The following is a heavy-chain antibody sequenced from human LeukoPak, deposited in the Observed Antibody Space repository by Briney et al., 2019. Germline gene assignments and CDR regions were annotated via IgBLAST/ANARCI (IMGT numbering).Heavy chain of an antibody. J-gene: IGHJ4*02. V-gene: IGHV3-48*03. CDR1: GFTFSSYE. Sequence: GGSLRLSCAASGFTFSSYEMNWVRQAPGKGLEWVSYISSSGSTIYYVDSVKGRFTISRDNAKNSLYLQMNSLRAEDTAVYCCASPLPGYSSSWYPPYFDYWGQGTLVTVSS. CDR3: ASPLPGYSSSWYPPYFDY. D-gene: IGHD6-13*01. CDR2: ISSSGSTI.